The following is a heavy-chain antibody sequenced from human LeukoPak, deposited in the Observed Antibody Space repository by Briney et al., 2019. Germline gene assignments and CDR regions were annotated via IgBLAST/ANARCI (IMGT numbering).Heavy chain of an antibody. D-gene: IGHD6-19*01. V-gene: IGHV3-9*01. Sequence: GRSLRLSCAASGFTFDDYAMHWVRQAPGKGLEWVSGISWNSGSIGYADSVKGRFTISRDNSKNTLYLQMNSLRAEDTAVYYCAKGTYSSGWYLGLFDYWGQGTLVTSPQ. J-gene: IGHJ4*02. CDR1: GFTFDDYA. CDR3: AKGTYSSGWYLGLFDY. CDR2: ISWNSGSI.